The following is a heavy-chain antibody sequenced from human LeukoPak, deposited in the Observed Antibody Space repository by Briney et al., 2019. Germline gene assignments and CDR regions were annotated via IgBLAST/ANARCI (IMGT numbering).Heavy chain of an antibody. CDR1: GGSIASTNYY. CDR2: IYYSTST. J-gene: IGHJ4*02. CDR3: ARHVGICIGELLHLDY. V-gene: IGHV4-39*01. Sequence: PSETLSLTCTVSGGSIASTNYYWGWIRQPPGKGLEWIASIYYSTSTHYNPSLKSRVTMSLDTSKNQFSLKLSSVTAADTAVYYCARHVGICIGELLHLDYWGQGTLVTVSS. D-gene: IGHD3-10*01.